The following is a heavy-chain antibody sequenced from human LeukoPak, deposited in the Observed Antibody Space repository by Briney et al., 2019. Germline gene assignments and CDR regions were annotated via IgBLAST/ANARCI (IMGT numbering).Heavy chain of an antibody. CDR1: GGSISSYY. CDR2: IYTSGST. Sequence: PSETQSLTCTVSGGSISSYYWSWIRQPPGKGLEWIGYIYTSGSTNYNPSLKSRVTISVDTSKNQFSLKLSSVTAADTAVYYCARQVAAAPRTYWFDPWGQGTLVTVSS. J-gene: IGHJ5*02. D-gene: IGHD6-13*01. V-gene: IGHV4-4*09. CDR3: ARQVAAAPRTYWFDP.